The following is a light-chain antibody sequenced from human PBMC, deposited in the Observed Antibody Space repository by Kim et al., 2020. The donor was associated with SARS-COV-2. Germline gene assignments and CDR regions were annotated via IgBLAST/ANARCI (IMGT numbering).Light chain of an antibody. CDR3: QNYIGAPYT. V-gene: IGKV1-27*01. Sequence: GDRLTIPCRASQGIGDYLAWFQQKPGKVPKLLIYGASTLQSGVPSRFSGSGSGTDFILTISSLQPEDFATYYCQNYIGAPYTFGQGTKLEI. CDR1: QGIGDY. CDR2: GAS. J-gene: IGKJ2*01.